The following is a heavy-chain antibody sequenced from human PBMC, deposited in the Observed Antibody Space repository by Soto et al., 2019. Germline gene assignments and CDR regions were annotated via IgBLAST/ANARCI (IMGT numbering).Heavy chain of an antibody. CDR3: ARGYYDFWSGYSINGPGFDY. Sequence: SETLSLTYAVYGGSFSGYYWSWIRQPPGKGLEWIGEINHSGSTNYNPSLKSRVTISVDTSKNQFSLKLSSVTAADTAVYYCARGYYDFWSGYSINGPGFDYWGQGTLVTVSS. V-gene: IGHV4-34*01. D-gene: IGHD3-3*01. CDR1: GGSFSGYY. J-gene: IGHJ4*02. CDR2: INHSGST.